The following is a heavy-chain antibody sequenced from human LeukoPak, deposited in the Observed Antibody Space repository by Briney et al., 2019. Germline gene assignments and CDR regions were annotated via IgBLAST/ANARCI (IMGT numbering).Heavy chain of an antibody. V-gene: IGHV3-23*01. D-gene: IGHD1-1*01. Sequence: GGSLRLSCAASGFAFSNFAMSWVRQAPGKGLEWVSAMSGSGDGTYYAGSVKGRFTISRDNSKNTRYLQMNSLRAEDTAVYYCAKANFHMEYWGQGTLVAVSS. CDR1: GFAFSNFA. CDR2: MSGSGDGT. J-gene: IGHJ4*02. CDR3: AKANFHMEY.